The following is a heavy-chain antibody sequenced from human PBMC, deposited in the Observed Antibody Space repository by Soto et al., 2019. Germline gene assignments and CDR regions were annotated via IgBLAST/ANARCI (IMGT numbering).Heavy chain of an antibody. CDR3: AKSLSALFSLGDFKY. CDR2: ISGSGTST. CDR1: GFTFSSYV. V-gene: IGHV3-23*01. Sequence: GSLRLSCAASGFTFSSYVLNWVRQAPGKGLELVAEISGSGTSTYYAPSVKGRFIISSDSSKNTLYLRMYSLRAEDTAMYYCAKSLSALFSLGDFKYWGQGALVTVSS. J-gene: IGHJ4*02. D-gene: IGHD2-21*01.